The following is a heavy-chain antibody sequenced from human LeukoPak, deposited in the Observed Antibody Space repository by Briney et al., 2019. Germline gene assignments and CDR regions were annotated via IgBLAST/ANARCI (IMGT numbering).Heavy chain of an antibody. CDR2: IRSKANNYAT. CDR3: ASLRGAVVY. V-gene: IGHV3-73*01. J-gene: IGHJ4*02. D-gene: IGHD3-22*01. Sequence: QPGGSLRLSCAASGFTFSGSALHWVRQASGKGLEWVGRIRSKANNYATAYAASVKGRFTISRDDSKNTASLQMNSLKTEDTAVYYCASLRGAVVYWGQGTLVTVSS. CDR1: GFTFSGSA.